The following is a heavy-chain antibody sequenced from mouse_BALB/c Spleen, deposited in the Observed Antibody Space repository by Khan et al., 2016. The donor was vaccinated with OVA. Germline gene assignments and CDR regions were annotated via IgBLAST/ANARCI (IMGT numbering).Heavy chain of an antibody. D-gene: IGHD1-2*01. CDR3: ARTARIKY. V-gene: IGHV3-2*02. CDR2: ISYSGST. Sequence: EVQLVESGPGLVQPSQSLSLTCTVTGFSFTSGYGWNWLRTFPGNKLEWIGYISYSGSTYYKPSLKSRITITRDTSKNHFFLQLKSVTTEDTATYYCARTARIKYWGQGTTLTVSS. J-gene: IGHJ2*01. CDR1: GFSFTSGYG.